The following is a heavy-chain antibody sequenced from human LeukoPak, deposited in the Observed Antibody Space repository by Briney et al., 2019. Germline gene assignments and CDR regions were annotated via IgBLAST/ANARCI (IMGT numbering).Heavy chain of an antibody. D-gene: IGHD2-2*01. CDR1: GFTFGTYW. Sequence: GGSLRLSCAASGFTFGTYWMSWLRQAPGKGLEWVANSNQDGGEKYYVDSVKGRFTISRDNAKNSLYLQMNSLRAEDTAVYYCAKEMEYQLKTPFDYWGQGTLVTVSS. J-gene: IGHJ4*02. V-gene: IGHV3-7*01. CDR2: SNQDGGEK. CDR3: AKEMEYQLKTPFDY.